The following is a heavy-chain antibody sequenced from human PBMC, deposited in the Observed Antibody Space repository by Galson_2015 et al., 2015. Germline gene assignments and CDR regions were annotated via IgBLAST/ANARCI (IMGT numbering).Heavy chain of an antibody. Sequence: SVKVSCKASGYTFTTYGISWVRQAPGQGLEWMGWISGYNGDTEYAQKLQGRVTMTTDTSTSTAYMEVRSLRSDDTDVYYCARGTYFDYWGQGTLVTVSS. V-gene: IGHV1-18*01. CDR2: ISGYNGDT. CDR3: ARGTYFDY. D-gene: IGHD1-1*01. CDR1: GYTFTTYG. J-gene: IGHJ4*02.